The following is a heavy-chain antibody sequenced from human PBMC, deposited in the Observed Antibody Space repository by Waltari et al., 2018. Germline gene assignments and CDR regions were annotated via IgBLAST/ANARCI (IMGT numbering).Heavy chain of an antibody. CDR1: GDSFSGNYW. V-gene: IGHV4-4*02. J-gene: IGHJ4*02. CDR3: AGDRAIGLFFDY. CDR2: VHHGGKT. D-gene: IGHD2-2*01. Sequence: QVQLQESGQGLVKPSGTLSLTCAVSGDSFSGNYWWSWVRQSPEKGLEWIGQVHHGGKTHYNPSLQSRITISVDKPKNQFSLNLNSVTGADTAVYYCAGDRAIGLFFDYWGRGTLVTVSS.